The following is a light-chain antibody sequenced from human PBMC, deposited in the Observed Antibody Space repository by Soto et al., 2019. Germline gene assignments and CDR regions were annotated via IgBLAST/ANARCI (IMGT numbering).Light chain of an antibody. J-gene: IGKJ2*02. V-gene: IGKV1-6*01. CDR2: AAS. CDR1: QGIRND. Sequence: AIQMTQSPSSLSASVGDRVTITCRASQGIRNDLFWYQQKPGKAPKLLIYAASSLQSGVPSRLSGSGSGTDFTLTISSLQPEDFATYYCLQDYNYPRTFGQGTKLEI. CDR3: LQDYNYPRT.